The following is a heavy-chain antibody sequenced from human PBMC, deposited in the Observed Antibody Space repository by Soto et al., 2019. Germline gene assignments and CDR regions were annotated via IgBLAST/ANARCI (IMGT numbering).Heavy chain of an antibody. J-gene: IGHJ3*02. Sequence: QVQLVQSGAEVKKPGSSVKVSCQASGGTFSSYAINWVRQAPGQGLEWMGGIIPLFGTTNYAQRFQGRVTITADKSTSTAYMQLSSLRSEDTAVYYCARRYCSSATCYSLYAFDIWGQGTMVTVSS. CDR1: GGTFSSYA. CDR3: ARRYCSSATCYSLYAFDI. V-gene: IGHV1-69*06. CDR2: IIPLFGTT. D-gene: IGHD2-2*02.